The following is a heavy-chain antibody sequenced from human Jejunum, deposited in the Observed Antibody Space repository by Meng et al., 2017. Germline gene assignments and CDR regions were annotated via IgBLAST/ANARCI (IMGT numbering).Heavy chain of an antibody. CDR3: ARGHQVDP. CDR2: IYHSGST. J-gene: IGHJ5*02. V-gene: IGHV4-30-4*01. CDR1: GGSIRGGDYY. D-gene: IGHD2-2*01. Sequence: QVQLQESGPGLVKPSQTLSLPCTVSGGSIRGGDYYWSWIRQPPGKGLEWIGYIYHSGSTDYNPSLKSRVTISVDTSKNQFSLKLSSVTAADTAVYYCARGHQVDPWGPGTLVTVSS.